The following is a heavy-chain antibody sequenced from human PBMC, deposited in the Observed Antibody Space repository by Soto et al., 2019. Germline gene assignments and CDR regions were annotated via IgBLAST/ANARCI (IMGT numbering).Heavy chain of an antibody. J-gene: IGHJ4*02. V-gene: IGHV1-2*04. CDR2: INPNSGGT. D-gene: IGHD3-10*01. Sequence: GASVKVSCKASGYTFTGYYMHWVRQAPGQGLEWMGWINPNSGGTNYAQKFQGWVTMTRDTSISTAYMELSRLRSDDTAVYYCARHDYYYGSGSYYPYWGQGTLVTVSS. CDR1: GYTFTGYY. CDR3: ARHDYYYGSGSYYPY.